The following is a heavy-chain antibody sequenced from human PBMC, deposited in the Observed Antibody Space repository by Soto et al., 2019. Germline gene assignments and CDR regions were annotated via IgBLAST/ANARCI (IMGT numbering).Heavy chain of an antibody. J-gene: IGHJ6*02. Sequence: GGSLRLSCAASGFTFSSYGMHWVRQAPGKGLEWVAVISYDGSNKYYADSVKGRFTISRDNSKNTLYLQMNSLRAEDTAVYYCAKDVLRVLEWLAFYGMQLCGQGPTVTVSS. D-gene: IGHD3-3*01. CDR3: AKDVLRVLEWLAFYGMQL. CDR2: ISYDGSNK. V-gene: IGHV3-30*18. CDR1: GFTFSSYG.